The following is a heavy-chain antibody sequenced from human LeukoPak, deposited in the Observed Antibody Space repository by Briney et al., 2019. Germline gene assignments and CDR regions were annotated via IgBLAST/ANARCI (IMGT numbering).Heavy chain of an antibody. CDR2: IYTSGST. V-gene: IGHV4-4*09. D-gene: IGHD3-22*01. J-gene: IGHJ3*02. CDR3: ARHLTYYYDSSGYSNAFDI. CDR1: GGSISSYY. Sequence: SETLSLTCTVSGGSISSYYWSWIRQPPGKGLEWIGYIYTSGSTNYNPSLKSRVTISVDTSKNQFSLKLSSVTAADTAVYYCARHLTYYYDSSGYSNAFDIWGQGTMVTVSS.